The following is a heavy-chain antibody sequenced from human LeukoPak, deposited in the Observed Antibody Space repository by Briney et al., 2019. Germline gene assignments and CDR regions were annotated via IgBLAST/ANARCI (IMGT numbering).Heavy chain of an antibody. J-gene: IGHJ5*02. V-gene: IGHV1-69*05. CDR1: GGTFSSYA. CDR2: IIPIFGTA. D-gene: IGHD2-15*01. Sequence: SVKVSRKASGGTFSSYAISWVRQAPGQGLEWMGRIIPIFGTANYAQKFQGRVTITTDESTSTAYMELSSLRSEDTAVYYCARGVVVAASLPWFDPWGRGTLVTVSS. CDR3: ARGVVVAASLPWFDP.